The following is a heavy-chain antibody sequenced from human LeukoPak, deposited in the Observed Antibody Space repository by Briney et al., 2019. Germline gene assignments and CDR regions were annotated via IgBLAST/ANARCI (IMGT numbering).Heavy chain of an antibody. CDR3: ASRYCSSCQYSGYFDY. J-gene: IGHJ4*02. V-gene: IGHV3-48*01. CDR2: ISSSSSTI. Sequence: GGSLRLSCAASGFTFSSYSMNWVRQAPGKGLEWVSYISSSSSTIYYADSVKGRFTISRDNAKNSLYLQMNSLRAEDTAVYYCASRYCSSCQYSGYFDYWGQGTLVTVSS. CDR1: GFTFSSYS. D-gene: IGHD2-2*01.